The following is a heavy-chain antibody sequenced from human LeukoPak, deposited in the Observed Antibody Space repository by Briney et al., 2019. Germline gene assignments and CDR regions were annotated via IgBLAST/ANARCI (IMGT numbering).Heavy chain of an antibody. CDR2: ISGSDGST. D-gene: IGHD1-26*01. CDR3: AKDRASIVGAKDY. J-gene: IGHJ4*02. CDR1: GFTFSSFS. V-gene: IGHV3-23*01. Sequence: GGSLRLSCAASGFTFSSFSMNWVRQAPGKGLEWVSAISGSDGSTYYADSVKGRFTISRDNSKNTLYLQMNSLRVEDTAVYYCAKDRASIVGAKDYWGQGALVTVSS.